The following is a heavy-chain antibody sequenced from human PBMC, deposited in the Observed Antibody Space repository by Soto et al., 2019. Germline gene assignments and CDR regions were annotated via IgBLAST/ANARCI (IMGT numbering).Heavy chain of an antibody. CDR2: IYYSGST. V-gene: IGHV4-59*01. J-gene: IGHJ6*02. CDR1: GGSISSYY. D-gene: IGHD6-19*01. Sequence: QVQLQESGPGLVKPSETLSLTCTVSGGSISSYYWSWIRQPPGKGLEWIGYIYYSGSTNYNPSLKSRVTISVDTSKNQFSLKLSSVTAADTAVYYCARETYSSGWGPLSDCYGMDVWGQGTTVTVSS. CDR3: ARETYSSGWGPLSDCYGMDV.